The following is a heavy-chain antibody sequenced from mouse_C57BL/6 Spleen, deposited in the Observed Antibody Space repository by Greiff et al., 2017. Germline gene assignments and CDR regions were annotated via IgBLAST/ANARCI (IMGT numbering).Heavy chain of an antibody. J-gene: IGHJ1*03. V-gene: IGHV5-17*01. D-gene: IGHD2-2*01. Sequence: DVKLVESGGGLVKPGGSLKLSCAASGFTFSDYGMHWVRQAPEKGLEWVAYISSGSSTIYYADTVKGRFTISRDNAKNTLFLQMTSLRSEDTAMYYCERVGYPSYWYFDVWGTGTTVTVSS. CDR2: ISSGSSTI. CDR3: ERVGYPSYWYFDV. CDR1: GFTFSDYG.